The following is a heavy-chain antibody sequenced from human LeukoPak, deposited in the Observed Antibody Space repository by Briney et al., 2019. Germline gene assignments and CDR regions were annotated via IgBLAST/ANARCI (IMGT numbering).Heavy chain of an antibody. CDR2: IKQDGSEK. CDR1: GFTFSSYA. Sequence: GGSLRLSCAGSGFTFSSYAMSWVRQAPGKGLEWVANIKQDGSEKYYVDSVKGRFTISRDNAKNSLYLQMNSLRVEDTAVYYCASPAEGYWGQGTLVTVSS. CDR3: ASPAEGY. V-gene: IGHV3-7*03. J-gene: IGHJ4*02.